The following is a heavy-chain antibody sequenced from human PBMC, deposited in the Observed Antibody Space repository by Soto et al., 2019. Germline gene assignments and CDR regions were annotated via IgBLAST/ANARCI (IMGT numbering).Heavy chain of an antibody. CDR1: GFTFSSYS. D-gene: IGHD3-22*01. CDR2: ISSSSSYI. J-gene: IGHJ1*01. Sequence: GGSLRLSCAASGFTFSSYSMNWVRQAPGKGLEWVSSISSSSSYIYYADSVKGRFTISRDNAKNSLYLQMNSLRAEDTAVYYCARDGNYYDSSGSDPNIPYFQNWGQGTLVTVSS. V-gene: IGHV3-21*01. CDR3: ARDGNYYDSSGSDPNIPYFQN.